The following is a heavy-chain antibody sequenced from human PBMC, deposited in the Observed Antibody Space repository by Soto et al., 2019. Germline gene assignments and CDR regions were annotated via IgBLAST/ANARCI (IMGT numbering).Heavy chain of an antibody. D-gene: IGHD1-7*01. CDR2: IIPIFGTA. Sequence: SVKVSCKASGGTFSSYAISWVRQAPGQGLKWMGGIIPIFGTANYAQKFQGRVTITADESTSTAYMELSSLRSEDTAVYYCAREGPITGTTGPTLDPWGQGTLVTV. J-gene: IGHJ5*02. CDR1: GGTFSSYA. V-gene: IGHV1-69*13. CDR3: AREGPITGTTGPTLDP.